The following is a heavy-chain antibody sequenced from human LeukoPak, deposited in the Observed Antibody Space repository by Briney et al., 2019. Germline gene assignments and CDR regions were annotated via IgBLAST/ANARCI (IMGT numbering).Heavy chain of an antibody. CDR3: ARVRAVDTPLDY. CDR2: ISYDGSNK. V-gene: IGHV3-30-3*01. D-gene: IGHD6-19*01. Sequence: GGSLRLSCAASGFTFSSYAMHWVRQAPGKGLEWVAVISYDGSNKYYADSVKGRFNISRDNSKNTLYLQMNSLRAEDTAVYYCARVRAVDTPLDYWGQGTLVTVSS. J-gene: IGHJ4*02. CDR1: GFTFSSYA.